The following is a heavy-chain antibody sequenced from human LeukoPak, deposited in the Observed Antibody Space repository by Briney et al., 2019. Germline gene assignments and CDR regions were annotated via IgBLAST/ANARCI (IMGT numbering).Heavy chain of an antibody. Sequence: PGGSLRLSCAASGFTFSSYAMSWVRQTPGKGLEWVSSISNSGNSAYYADSVKGRFTISRDKSKNTLYLQMNSLRAEDTAVYYCAKLTDSIAARPFDSWGQGTLVTVSS. V-gene: IGHV3-23*01. CDR3: AKLTDSIAARPFDS. CDR2: ISNSGNSA. D-gene: IGHD6-6*01. CDR1: GFTFSSYA. J-gene: IGHJ4*02.